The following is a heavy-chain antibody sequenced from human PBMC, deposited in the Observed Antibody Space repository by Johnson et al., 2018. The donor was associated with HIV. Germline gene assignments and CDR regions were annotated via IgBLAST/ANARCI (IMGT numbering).Heavy chain of an antibody. V-gene: IGHV3-11*01. Sequence: QVQLVESGGGLVKPGGSLRLSCAVSGVIFSDYYMSWIRQAPGKGLEWVSYISWNSGSIGYAASVKGRFTISRDNAKNSLYLQMNSLRAEDTALYYCAKDRGLERRERAFDIWGQGTMVTVSS. J-gene: IGHJ3*02. CDR2: ISWNSGSI. CDR1: GVIFSDYY. D-gene: IGHD1-1*01. CDR3: AKDRGLERRERAFDI.